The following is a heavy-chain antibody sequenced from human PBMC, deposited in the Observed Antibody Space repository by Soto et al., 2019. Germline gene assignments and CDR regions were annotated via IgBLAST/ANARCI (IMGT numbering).Heavy chain of an antibody. CDR2: INHSGST. D-gene: IGHD3-10*01. V-gene: IGHV4-34*01. CDR1: GGSFSGYY. J-gene: IGHJ6*02. Sequence: SETLSLTCAVYGGSFSGYYWSWIRQPPGKGLERIGEINHSGSTNYNPSLKSRVTISVDTSKNQFSLKLSSVTAADTAVYYCARFRVAITMVRGATYYYGMDVWGQGTTVTVSS. CDR3: ARFRVAITMVRGATYYYGMDV.